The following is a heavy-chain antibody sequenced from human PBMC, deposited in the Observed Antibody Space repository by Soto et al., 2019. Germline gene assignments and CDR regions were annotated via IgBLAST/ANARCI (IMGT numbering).Heavy chain of an antibody. CDR2: INSDGRST. V-gene: IGHV3-74*01. J-gene: IGHJ4*02. CDR1: GFTFSSYW. CDR3: ARVYCSGGSCYSVDY. Sequence: GSLRLSCAASGFTFSSYWMHWVRQAPGKGLVWVSRINSDGRSTTYADSVKGRFTISRDNAKNTLYLQMNSLRAEDTAVYYCARVYCSGGSCYSVDYWGQGTLVTVSS. D-gene: IGHD2-15*01.